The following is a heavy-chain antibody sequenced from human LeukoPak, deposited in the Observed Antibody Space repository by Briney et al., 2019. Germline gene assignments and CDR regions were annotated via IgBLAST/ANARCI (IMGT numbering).Heavy chain of an antibody. J-gene: IGHJ4*02. CDR1: GFTFSSYA. Sequence: GGSLRLSCAASGFTFSSYAMNWVRQAPGKGLEWVSAISGSGGSTYYADSVKGRFTISRDNSKNTLDLQMNSLRAEDTAVYYCAKVSSNYYGSGSYQTLDYWGQGTLVTVSS. D-gene: IGHD3-10*01. CDR3: AKVSSNYYGSGSYQTLDY. CDR2: ISGSGGST. V-gene: IGHV3-23*01.